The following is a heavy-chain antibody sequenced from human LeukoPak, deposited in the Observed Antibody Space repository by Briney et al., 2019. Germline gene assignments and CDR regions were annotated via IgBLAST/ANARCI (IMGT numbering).Heavy chain of an antibody. V-gene: IGHV3-23*01. CDR3: AKDIPYYYDSSGPHDAFDI. CDR2: ISGSGGST. D-gene: IGHD3-22*01. Sequence: GGTLRLSCAASGFTFSSYGMSWVRQAPGKGLEWVSAISGSGGSTYYADSVKGRFTISRDNSKNTLYLQMNSLRAEDTAVYYCAKDIPYYYDSSGPHDAFDIWGQGTMVTVSS. J-gene: IGHJ3*02. CDR1: GFTFSSYG.